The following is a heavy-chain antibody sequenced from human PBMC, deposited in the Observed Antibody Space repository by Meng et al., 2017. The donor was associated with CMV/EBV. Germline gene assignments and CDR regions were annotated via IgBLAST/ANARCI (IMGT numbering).Heavy chain of an antibody. J-gene: IGHJ6*02. CDR1: GFTFSSYA. V-gene: IGHV3-23*01. CDR2: ISGSGGST. CDR3: AKWFWSGDDYYGMGV. D-gene: IGHD3-3*01. Sequence: GESLKISCAASGFTFSSYAMSWVRQAPGKGLEWVSAISGSGGSTYYADSVKGRLTISRDNSKNTLYLQMNSLRAEDTAVYYCAKWFWSGDDYYGMGVWGQGTTVTVSS.